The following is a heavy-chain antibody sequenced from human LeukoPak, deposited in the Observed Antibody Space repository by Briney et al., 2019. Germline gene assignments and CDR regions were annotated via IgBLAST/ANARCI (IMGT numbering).Heavy chain of an antibody. J-gene: IGHJ4*02. CDR3: ARGSGWTDY. CDR2: INWNGGTT. D-gene: IGHD6-19*01. Sequence: GGSLRLSCAASGFTFYDYAMSWVRHVPGKGLEWVSDINWNGGTTDYADSVKGGFTISRDNAKNSVYLQMNSLRAEDTAVYYCARGSGWTDYWGQGTLVTVSS. V-gene: IGHV3-20*04. CDR1: GFTFYDYA.